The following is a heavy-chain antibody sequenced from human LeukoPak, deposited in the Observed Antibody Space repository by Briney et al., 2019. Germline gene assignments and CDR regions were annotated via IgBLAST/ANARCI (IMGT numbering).Heavy chain of an antibody. CDR3: AREPVLDY. J-gene: IGHJ4*02. V-gene: IGHV3-48*03. D-gene: IGHD1-14*01. CDR2: ISSGGSTI. Sequence: GGSLRLSCAASGFTFSSYEMNWVRQAPGKGLEWVSYISSGGSTIYYADSVKGRFTISRDNAKNSLYLQMNSLRVDDTAVYYCAREPVLDYWGQGTLVTVSS. CDR1: GFTFSSYE.